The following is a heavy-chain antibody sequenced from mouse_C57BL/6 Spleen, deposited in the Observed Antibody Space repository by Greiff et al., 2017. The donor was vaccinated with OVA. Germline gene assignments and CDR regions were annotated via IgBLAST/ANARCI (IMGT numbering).Heavy chain of an antibody. CDR3: ARGLRFAY. D-gene: IGHD2-13*01. CDR2: INYDGSST. J-gene: IGHJ3*01. Sequence: EVMLVESEGGLVQPGRSMKLSCTASGFTFSDYYMAWVRQVPEKGLEWVANINYDGSSTYYLDSLKSRFIISRDNAKNILYLQMSSLKSEDTATYYCARGLRFAYWGQGTLVTVSA. V-gene: IGHV5-16*01. CDR1: GFTFSDYY.